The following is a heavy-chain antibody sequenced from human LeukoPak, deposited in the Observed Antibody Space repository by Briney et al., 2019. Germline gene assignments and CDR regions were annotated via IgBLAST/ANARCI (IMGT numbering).Heavy chain of an antibody. V-gene: IGHV3-30*18. Sequence: PGGSLRLSCAASGFTFSSYAMSWVRQAPGKGLEWVAVISYDGSNKYYADSVKGRFTISRDNSKNTLYLQMNNLRAEDTAVYYCAKDGLSMTTVTFTFDYWGQGTLVTVSS. CDR3: AKDGLSMTTVTFTFDY. CDR2: ISYDGSNK. D-gene: IGHD4-4*01. J-gene: IGHJ4*02. CDR1: GFTFSSYA.